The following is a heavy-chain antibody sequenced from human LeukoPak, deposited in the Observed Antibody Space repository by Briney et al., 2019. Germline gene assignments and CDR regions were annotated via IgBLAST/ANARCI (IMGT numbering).Heavy chain of an antibody. V-gene: IGHV3-7*01. Sequence: GSLRLSCAASGFIFSNNWMSWVRQAPGKGLEWVANIKEDGSEKHYVDSVKGRFTISRDNAKNSLYLQMNSLRAEDTAVYYCARDSAKGGSKGAIGATDYWGQGTLVTVSS. CDR3: ARDSAKGGSKGAIGATDY. D-gene: IGHD1-26*01. CDR2: IKEDGSEK. J-gene: IGHJ4*02. CDR1: GFIFSNNW.